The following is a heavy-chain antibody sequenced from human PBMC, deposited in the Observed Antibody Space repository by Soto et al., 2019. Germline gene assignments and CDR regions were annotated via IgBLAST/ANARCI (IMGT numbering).Heavy chain of an antibody. D-gene: IGHD1-20*01. J-gene: IGHJ4*02. CDR3: ARDQTGITTTGGGRIDH. V-gene: IGHV3-30-3*01. CDR2: VSFDGSNK. Sequence: QVQLVESGGGVVQPGRSLRLSCAASGFTSSTHAMHWVRQAPGKGLECVAIVSFDGSNKYYADSVKGRFTISRDNSKNTLYLQMSGLTPEDTAVYYCARDQTGITTTGGGRIDHWGQGTLVTVSS. CDR1: GFTSSTHA.